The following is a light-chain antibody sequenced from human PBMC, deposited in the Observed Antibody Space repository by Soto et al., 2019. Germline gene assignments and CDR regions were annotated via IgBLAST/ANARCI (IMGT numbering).Light chain of an antibody. Sequence: QSALTQPASVSGSPGQSITISCTGTSSDVGGYNYVSWHQQHPGKAPKLIIDDVNNRPSGVSNRFSGSKSGNTASLTISGLQADDEAHYYCSSYTSSNSWVFGGGTQLTVL. CDR3: SSYTSSNSWV. J-gene: IGLJ3*02. CDR2: DVN. V-gene: IGLV2-14*03. CDR1: SSDVGGYNY.